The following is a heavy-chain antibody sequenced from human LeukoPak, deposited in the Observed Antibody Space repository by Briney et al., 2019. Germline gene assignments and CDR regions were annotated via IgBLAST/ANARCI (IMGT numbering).Heavy chain of an antibody. Sequence: GGALRLSCAASGFTFSSYAMHWVRQAPVKGLEWVAVISHDGSNKYYADSVKGRFTISRDNSKNTLYLQMNSLRAEHTAVYYCARGGLPAAPFDPWGQGTLVTVSS. CDR3: ARGGLPAAPFDP. J-gene: IGHJ5*02. D-gene: IGHD2-2*01. CDR2: ISHDGSNK. CDR1: GFTFSSYA. V-gene: IGHV3-30-3*01.